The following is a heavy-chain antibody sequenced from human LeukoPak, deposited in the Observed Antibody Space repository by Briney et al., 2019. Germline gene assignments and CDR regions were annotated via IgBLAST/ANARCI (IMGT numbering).Heavy chain of an antibody. Sequence: PSETLSLTCTVTGVSTNSYYYWSWMRQPPGKGLEWIGYIDYSGRTKYNPSLKSRVTISVDTSKNQFSLKLSSVTAADTAVYYSARGAPPQTWGQGTLVTVSS. CDR3: ARGAPPQT. CDR1: GVSTNSYYY. V-gene: IGHV4-59*12. J-gene: IGHJ5*02. CDR2: IDYSGRT.